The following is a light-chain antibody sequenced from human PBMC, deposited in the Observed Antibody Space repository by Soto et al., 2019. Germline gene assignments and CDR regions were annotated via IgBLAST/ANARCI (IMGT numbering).Light chain of an antibody. CDR3: QQYHINLLT. CDR1: QSVFYSSNSKNY. Sequence: EIVMTQSPDSLAVSLGERATINCKSSQSVFYSSNSKNYVAWYQQKPGQPLKLLIYWASTRESGVPDRFSGSGSGTDFTLTISMQPEDVAVYYCQQYHINLLTFGGGTKVEIK. V-gene: IGKV4-1*01. CDR2: WAS. J-gene: IGKJ4*01.